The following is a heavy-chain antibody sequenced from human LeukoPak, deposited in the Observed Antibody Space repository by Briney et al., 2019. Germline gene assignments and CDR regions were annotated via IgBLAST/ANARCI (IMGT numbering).Heavy chain of an antibody. Sequence: PGRPLRFSCAASGFIFTSYTMHWVRQAPDEGLEWVAVISSDGSNKYYADSEKGRFTISRENSKNTLYLQMNSLRTADTAVCYCASDQGHIAAAGNYLSSSDWGQGTLVTVS. V-gene: IGHV3-30-3*01. CDR1: GFIFTSYT. CDR2: ISSDGSNK. CDR3: ASDQGHIAAAGNYLSSSD. D-gene: IGHD6-13*01. J-gene: IGHJ4*02.